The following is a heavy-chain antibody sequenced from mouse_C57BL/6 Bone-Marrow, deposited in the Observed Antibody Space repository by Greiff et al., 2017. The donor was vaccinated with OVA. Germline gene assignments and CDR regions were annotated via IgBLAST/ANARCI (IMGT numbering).Heavy chain of an antibody. V-gene: IGHV1-53*01. D-gene: IGHD2-2*01. CDR3: ARDLWLRRLYYYAMDY. Sequence: QVQLQQPGTELVKPGASVKLSCKASGYTFTSYWMHWVKQRPGQGLEWIGNINPSNGGTNYNEKFKSKATLTVDKSSSTAYMQLSSLTSEDSAVYYCARDLWLRRLYYYAMDYWGQGTSVTVSS. CDR2: INPSNGGT. CDR1: GYTFTSYW. J-gene: IGHJ4*01.